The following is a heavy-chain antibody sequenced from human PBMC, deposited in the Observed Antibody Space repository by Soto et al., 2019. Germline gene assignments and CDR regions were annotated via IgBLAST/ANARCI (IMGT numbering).Heavy chain of an antibody. Sequence: VQLVESGGGVVQPGRSLRLSCAPSGFSFSDFGMHWVRQAPGKGLEWVAAISHDGSNQYYGDSVKGRFSISREHSNNRLYLQMNNLKVEDSSIYFCAKETRSRAVTATRVNGMDVWGQGTTVTVSS. CDR1: GFSFSDFG. J-gene: IGHJ6*02. D-gene: IGHD2-21*02. CDR3: AKETRSRAVTATRVNGMDV. CDR2: ISHDGSNQ. V-gene: IGHV3-30*18.